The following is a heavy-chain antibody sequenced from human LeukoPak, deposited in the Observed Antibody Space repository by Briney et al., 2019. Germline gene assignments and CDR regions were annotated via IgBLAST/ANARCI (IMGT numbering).Heavy chain of an antibody. CDR3: ASEHSGNYYRPFDY. D-gene: IGHD1-26*01. Sequence: GGSLRLSCAASGFTFSSYSMNWVRQAPGKGLEWVSYISSSSLYIYYADSLKGRFTISRDNAKHSLYLQMNSLRAEDTAVYYCASEHSGNYYRPFDYWGQGTLVTVSS. J-gene: IGHJ4*02. V-gene: IGHV3-21*05. CDR2: ISSSSLYI. CDR1: GFTFSSYS.